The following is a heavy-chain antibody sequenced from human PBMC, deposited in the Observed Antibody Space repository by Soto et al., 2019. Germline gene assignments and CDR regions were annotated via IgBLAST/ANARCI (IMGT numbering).Heavy chain of an antibody. D-gene: IGHD1-1*01. Sequence: PSETLSLTCTVSGGSLSSYWWSWIRQPPGKGLEWIGYIYYSGSTNYNPSLKSRVTISVDTSKNQFSLKLSSVTAADTAVYYCATNWNYVDYWGQGTLVTVSS. J-gene: IGHJ4*02. CDR3: ATNWNYVDY. V-gene: IGHV4-59*01. CDR1: GGSLSSYW. CDR2: IYYSGST.